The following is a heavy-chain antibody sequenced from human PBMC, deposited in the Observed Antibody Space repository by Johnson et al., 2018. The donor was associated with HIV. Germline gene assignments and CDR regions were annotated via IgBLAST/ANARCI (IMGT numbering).Heavy chain of an antibody. CDR3: ARATSASGTDNDAFDI. J-gene: IGHJ3*02. CDR2: MWYDGSNK. V-gene: IGHV3-30*19. Sequence: QVQLVESGGGVVQPGRSLRLSCAASGFTFSTYGMHWVRQAPGKGLEWVAVMWYDGSNKYYADSVEGRFTISRDNSKNTLYLQMNSLRAEDTAVYYCARATSASGTDNDAFDIWGQGTMVTVSS. D-gene: IGHD6-13*01. CDR1: GFTFSTYG.